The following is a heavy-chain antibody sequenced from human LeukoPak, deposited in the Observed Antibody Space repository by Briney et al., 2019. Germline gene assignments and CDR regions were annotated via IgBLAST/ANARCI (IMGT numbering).Heavy chain of an antibody. Sequence: GGSLRLSCAASGFTFSNYAMTWVRQAPGKGLEWVSGISGSTGATFYADSVKGRFSISRDNSKNMLYLQMNRLRAEDTAVYYCAKDIQKSGNHYDYFDYWGQGTLVTVSS. CDR1: GFTFSNYA. V-gene: IGHV3-23*01. D-gene: IGHD1-26*01. CDR3: AKDIQKSGNHYDYFDY. CDR2: ISGSTGAT. J-gene: IGHJ4*02.